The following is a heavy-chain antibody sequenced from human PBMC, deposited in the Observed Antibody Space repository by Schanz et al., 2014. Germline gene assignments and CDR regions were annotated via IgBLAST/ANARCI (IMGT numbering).Heavy chain of an antibody. V-gene: IGHV3-23*01. CDR2: ISGGGGTT. CDR3: ARKMKLGVYGGKGHDSLDI. D-gene: IGHD4-17*01. Sequence: EVQLLESGGGLVQPGGSLRLSCSASTFTFDHYAMCWVRQAPGKGLEWVSAISGGGGTTYYTDSVKGRFTISRDNAKNTLYLQMNTLRAEDTAVYYCARKMKLGVYGGKGHDSLDIWGQGTMXTVSS. J-gene: IGHJ3*02. CDR1: TFTFDHYA.